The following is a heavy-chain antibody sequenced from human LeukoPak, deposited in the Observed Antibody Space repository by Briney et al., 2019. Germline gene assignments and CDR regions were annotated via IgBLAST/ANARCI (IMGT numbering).Heavy chain of an antibody. CDR1: GYTFTAYY. Sequence: ASVKVSCKASGYTFTAYYMHWVRQASGQGLEWMGWINPNTGGTDYAQRFQGRVTMTRDTSISTAYMELSSLISDDTAVYYCARDVFAEYNTHHRFDPWGQGTLVTVSS. V-gene: IGHV1-2*02. J-gene: IGHJ5*02. CDR2: INPNTGGT. CDR3: ARDVFAEYNTHHRFDP. D-gene: IGHD1-14*01.